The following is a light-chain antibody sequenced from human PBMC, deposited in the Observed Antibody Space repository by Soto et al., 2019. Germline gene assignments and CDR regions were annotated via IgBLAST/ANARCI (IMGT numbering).Light chain of an antibody. CDR3: CSYTSSGTYV. J-gene: IGLJ1*01. Sequence: QSDLTQPASVSGSPGQSITISCTGTGSDVGGYDYVSWYQQYPGKAPKLVIYDVTNRPSGVSNRFSGSKSGNTAALIIFGLQAEDEADYYCCSYTSSGTYVFGTGTKLTVL. CDR1: GSDVGGYDY. CDR2: DVT. V-gene: IGLV2-14*03.